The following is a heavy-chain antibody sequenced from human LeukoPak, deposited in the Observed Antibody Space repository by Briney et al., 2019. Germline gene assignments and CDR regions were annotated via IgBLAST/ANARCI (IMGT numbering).Heavy chain of an antibody. CDR3: AKEPIAAADPDY. D-gene: IGHD6-13*01. V-gene: IGHV3-23*01. CDR1: GFTFSSYA. CDR2: ISGTGAST. Sequence: QSGGSLRLSCAASGFTFSSYAMSWVRQAPGKGLEWVSVISGTGASTYYADSVKGRFTISRDNSKNTLYLQMNSLRAEDTAVYYCAKEPIAAADPDYWGQGTLVTVSS. J-gene: IGHJ4*02.